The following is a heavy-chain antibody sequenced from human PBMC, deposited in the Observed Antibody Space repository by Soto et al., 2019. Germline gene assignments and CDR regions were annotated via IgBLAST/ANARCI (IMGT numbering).Heavy chain of an antibody. CDR1: GFTFSHYG. D-gene: IGHD5-12*01. J-gene: IGHJ4*02. CDR2: LSSDGGNK. CDR3: AKRGYSGYDLDY. V-gene: IGHV3-30*18. Sequence: QMQLVESGGGVVQPGRSLRLSCVASGFTFSHYGMHWVLQSPGKGLEWVATLSSDGGNKYHADSVKGRFTIPRDNSKNTLYLQMDSLRVEDTALYYRAKRGYSGYDLDYWGQGTLVTVSS.